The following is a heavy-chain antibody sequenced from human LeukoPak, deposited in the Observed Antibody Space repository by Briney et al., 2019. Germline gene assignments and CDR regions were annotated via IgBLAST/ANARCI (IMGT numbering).Heavy chain of an antibody. Sequence: GGSLRLSCAASGFTFSSYTMHWVRQAPGKGLEGVALISYDGSNKYYADSLKGRFTISRDNSKNTLYLQMNSLRAEDTAVYYCARSWEVLQNFDYWGQGTLVTVSS. CDR3: ARSWEVLQNFDY. J-gene: IGHJ4*02. CDR2: ISYDGSNK. CDR1: GFTFSSYT. V-gene: IGHV3-30*04. D-gene: IGHD1-26*01.